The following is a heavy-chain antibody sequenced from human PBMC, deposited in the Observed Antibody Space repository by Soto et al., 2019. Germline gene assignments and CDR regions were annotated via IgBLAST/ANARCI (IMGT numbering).Heavy chain of an antibody. CDR3: ARGNLNYYYGMDV. J-gene: IGHJ6*02. CDR2: IWYDGSNK. V-gene: IGHV3-33*01. Sequence: QVQLVESGGGVVQPGRSLRLSCAASGLTFSNYGMHWVRQAPGKGLEWVAVIWYDGSNKYYADSVKGRFTISRDNSKDTLYLQMYILRAEDTAVYYCARGNLNYYYGMDVWGQGTTVTVSS. CDR1: GLTFSNYG.